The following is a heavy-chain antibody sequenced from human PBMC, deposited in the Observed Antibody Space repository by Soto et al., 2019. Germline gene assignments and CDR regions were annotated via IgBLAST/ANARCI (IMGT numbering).Heavy chain of an antibody. D-gene: IGHD6-13*01. Sequence: QVHLQESGPGLVKPSDTLSLTCTVSGDSVDSGVYYWSWIRQPPGKGLEWIGHIYYTGSAHYDPSLKSRLTMSIDTSKNQFSLTMTSVSAADTAMYYCARGLAAAGWLDPWGQGHRVTVSS. V-gene: IGHV4-61*08. CDR2: IYYTGSA. CDR1: GDSVDSGVYY. CDR3: ARGLAAAGWLDP. J-gene: IGHJ5*02.